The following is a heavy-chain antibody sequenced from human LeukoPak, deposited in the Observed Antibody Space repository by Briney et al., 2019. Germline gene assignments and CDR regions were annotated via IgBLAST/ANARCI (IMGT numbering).Heavy chain of an antibody. CDR3: ARHASIAAAGTFDY. V-gene: IGHV4-34*01. Sequence: SETLSLTCAVYGGSFSGYYWSWIRQPPGKGLEWIGEINHSGSTNYNPSLKSRVTISVDTSKNQFSLKLSSVTAADTAVYYCARHASIAAAGTFDYWGQGTLVTVSS. CDR1: GGSFSGYY. CDR2: INHSGST. D-gene: IGHD6-13*01. J-gene: IGHJ4*02.